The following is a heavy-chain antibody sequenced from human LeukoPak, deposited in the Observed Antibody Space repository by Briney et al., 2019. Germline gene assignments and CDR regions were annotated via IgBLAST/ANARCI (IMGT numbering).Heavy chain of an antibody. V-gene: IGHV1-18*01. CDR2: ISAYNGNT. J-gene: IGHJ4*02. D-gene: IGHD1-1*01. Sequence: GASVKVSCKASGYTFTSNGISWVRQAPGQGLEWMGWISAYNGNTNYAQKLQGRVTMTTDTSTSTAYMELRSLRSDDTAVYYCARLVRHESERLKFDYWGQGTLVTVSS. CDR1: GYTFTSNG. CDR3: ARLVRHESERLKFDY.